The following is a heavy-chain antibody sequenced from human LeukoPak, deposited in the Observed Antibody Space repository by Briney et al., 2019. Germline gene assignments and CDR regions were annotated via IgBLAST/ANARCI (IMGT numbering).Heavy chain of an antibody. CDR1: GFTFDDYG. CDR2: INWNGGST. J-gene: IGHJ3*02. CDR3: AKYYDSSGYSAFDI. Sequence: GGSLRLSCAASGFTFDDYGMSWVRQAPGKGLEWVSGINWNGGSTGYAGSVKGRFTISRDNAKNSLYLQMNSLRAEDTALYYCAKYYDSSGYSAFDIWGQGTMVTVSS. D-gene: IGHD3-22*01. V-gene: IGHV3-20*04.